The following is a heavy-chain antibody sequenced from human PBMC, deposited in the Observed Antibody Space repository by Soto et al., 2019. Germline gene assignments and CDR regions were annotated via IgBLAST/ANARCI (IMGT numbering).Heavy chain of an antibody. J-gene: IGHJ4*02. D-gene: IGHD4-17*01. CDR1: GGSISSGGYY. CDR3: ARTTAVPNTLRSRYFFDY. CDR2: VYYSGTT. Sequence: SETLSLTCTVSGGSISSGGYYWSWIRQPPGKRLEWIGYVYYSGTTNYNPSLKSRVTISVDLSKNQFSLRLSSVTTADTALYYCARTTAVPNTLRSRYFFDYWGQGTLVTVSS. V-gene: IGHV4-61*08.